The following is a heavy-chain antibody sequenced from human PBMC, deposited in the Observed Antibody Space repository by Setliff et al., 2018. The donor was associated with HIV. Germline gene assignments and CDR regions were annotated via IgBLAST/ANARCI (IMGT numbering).Heavy chain of an antibody. Sequence: PGGSLRLSCEASGFTFSTYGMNWVRHAPVKGLEWVAQISSSGFPIYYADSVRGRFTASRDNGKNSLFLQMNSLRAEDTAVYYCVRGTLDFWGQGNLVTVSS. V-gene: IGHV3-48*01. CDR3: VRGTLDF. CDR1: GFTFSTYG. CDR2: ISSSGFPI. J-gene: IGHJ4*02.